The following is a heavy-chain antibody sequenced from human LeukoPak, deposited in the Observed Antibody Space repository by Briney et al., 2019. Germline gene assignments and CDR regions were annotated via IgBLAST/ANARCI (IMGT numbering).Heavy chain of an antibody. CDR1: GFTFSSYA. J-gene: IGHJ3*02. CDR2: ISYDGSNK. D-gene: IGHD4-23*01. V-gene: IGHV3-30-3*01. CDR3: ARWFDYGGNAHAFDI. Sequence: HAGGSLRLSCAASGFTFSSYAMHWVRQAPGKGLEWVAVISYDGSNKYYADSVKGRFTISRDNSKNTLYLQMNSLRAEDTAVYYCARWFDYGGNAHAFDIWGQGTMVTVSS.